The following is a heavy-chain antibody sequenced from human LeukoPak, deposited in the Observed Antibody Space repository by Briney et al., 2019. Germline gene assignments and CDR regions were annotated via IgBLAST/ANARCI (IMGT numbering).Heavy chain of an antibody. Sequence: PGGSLRLSCAASGFTLITYWMTWVRQAPGKGLEWVSAISGSGGSTYYADSVKGRFTISRDNSKNTLYLQMNSLRAEDTAVYYCAGRVQNYDFWSGPDYYYMDVWGKGTTVTVSS. CDR3: AGRVQNYDFWSGPDYYYMDV. CDR2: ISGSGGST. CDR1: GFTLITYW. V-gene: IGHV3-23*01. J-gene: IGHJ6*03. D-gene: IGHD3-3*01.